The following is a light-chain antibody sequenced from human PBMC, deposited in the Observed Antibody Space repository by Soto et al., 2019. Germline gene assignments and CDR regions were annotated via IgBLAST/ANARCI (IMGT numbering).Light chain of an antibody. CDR2: DAS. V-gene: IGKV1-9*01. J-gene: IGKJ2*01. CDR1: QGIRSY. CDR3: QQIISYPRT. Sequence: DIQLTQSPPFLSASVGDRVSLTCRASQGIRSYLAWYQQKPGKAPNLLIYDASTLQTGVPSRFSGSGSGTEFTLTISSLQPEDFGTYYCQQIISYPRTFGQGTKLEIK.